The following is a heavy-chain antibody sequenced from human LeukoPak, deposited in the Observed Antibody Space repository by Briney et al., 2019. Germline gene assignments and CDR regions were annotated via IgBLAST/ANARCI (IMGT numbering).Heavy chain of an antibody. Sequence: GGSLRLSCAASGFTFSSYSMNWVRQAPGKGLEWVSYISSSGSTIYYADPVKGRFTISRDNAKNSLYLQMNSLRAEDTAVYYCAELGITMIGGVWGKGTTVTISS. J-gene: IGHJ6*04. CDR3: AELGITMIGGV. CDR2: ISSSGSTI. V-gene: IGHV3-48*04. CDR1: GFTFSSYS. D-gene: IGHD3-10*02.